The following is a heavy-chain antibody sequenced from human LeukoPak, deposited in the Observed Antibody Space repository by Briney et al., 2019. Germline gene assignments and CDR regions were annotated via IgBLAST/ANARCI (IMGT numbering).Heavy chain of an antibody. J-gene: IGHJ4*02. D-gene: IGHD5-12*01. CDR1: GGSVRSRTYY. CDR3: ASSSGYVSPYYFDY. Sequence: PSETLSLTCSVSGGSVRSRTYYWSWIRQPPGKGLQWIGYVYYSGSTNYNPSLKSRVTILLDTSNNLFSLNVNSVTADDTAVYYCASSSGYVSPYYFDYWGQGMLVTVSS. CDR2: VYYSGST. V-gene: IGHV4-61*01.